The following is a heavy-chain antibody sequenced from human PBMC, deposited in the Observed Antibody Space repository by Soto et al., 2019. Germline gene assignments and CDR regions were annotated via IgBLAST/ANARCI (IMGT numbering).Heavy chain of an antibody. J-gene: IGHJ4*02. D-gene: IGHD2-2*01. CDR2: IIPLFNAT. V-gene: IGHV1-69*13. CDR3: AINAERNAQKFDF. Sequence: GASVKVSCKTSGGIFKNFDIGWVRQSPGQGLEWMGEIIPLFNATNYAQKFRGRVTVTADESTRTAYMELTRLTYDDTAVYSCAINAERNAQKFDFWGQGTLVTVSS. CDR1: GGIFKNFD.